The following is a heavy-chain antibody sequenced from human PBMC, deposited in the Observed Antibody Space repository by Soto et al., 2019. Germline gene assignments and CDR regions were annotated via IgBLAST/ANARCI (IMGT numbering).Heavy chain of an antibody. CDR3: ATRGSLFGYYDFWSGYYKSDY. D-gene: IGHD3-3*01. CDR2: IIPILGIA. Sequence: ASVKVSCKASGGTFSSYTISWVRQAPGQGLEWMGRIIPILGIANYAQKFQGRVTMTEDTSTDTAYMELSSLRSEDTAVYYCATRGSLFGYYDFWSGYYKSDYWGQGTLVTVSS. CDR1: GGTFSSYT. J-gene: IGHJ4*02. V-gene: IGHV1-69*02.